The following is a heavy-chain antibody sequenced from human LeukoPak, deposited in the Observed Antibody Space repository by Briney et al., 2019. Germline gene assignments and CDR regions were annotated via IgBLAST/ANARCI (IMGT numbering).Heavy chain of an antibody. J-gene: IGHJ6*03. CDR3: ARRSGPSYYYYYMDV. CDR2: IYPGDSDT. CDR1: GYSFTSYW. Sequence: GESLKISCKGSGYSFTSYWIGWVRQMPGKGLEWMGIIYPGDSDTRYSPSFQGQVTISADKSISTAYLQWSSLKAPDTAMYYCARRSGPSYYYYYMDVWGKGTTVTVSS. V-gene: IGHV5-51*01.